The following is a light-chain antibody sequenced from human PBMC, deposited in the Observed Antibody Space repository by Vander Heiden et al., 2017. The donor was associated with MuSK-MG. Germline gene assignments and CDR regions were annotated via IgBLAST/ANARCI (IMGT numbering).Light chain of an antibody. CDR3: QQYGSSPWT. CDR2: GTS. CDR1: QTVDSTY. Sequence: DIVLTQSPGTLSLSPGESATLSCRASQTVDSTYAAWYQQKPGQAPRLLIYGTSNRAAGIPDRFSGSGSGTDFTLTISRLEPEDFAVYYCQQYGSSPWTFGQGTKVEMK. V-gene: IGKV3-20*01. J-gene: IGKJ1*01.